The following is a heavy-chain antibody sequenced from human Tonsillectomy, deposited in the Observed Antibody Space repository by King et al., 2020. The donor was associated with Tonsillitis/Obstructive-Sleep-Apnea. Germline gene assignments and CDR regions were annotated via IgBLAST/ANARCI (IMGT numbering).Heavy chain of an antibody. Sequence: VQLVESGGGLVKPGGSLRLSCAASGFTFSDAWMSWVRQAPGKGLEWVGSIKSKTDGGTTDYAAPVKGRFTISRDDLKNTVYLQMNSLKTEDTAVYYCTTELLVRVLFDYWGQGTLVTVSS. D-gene: IGHD3-10*01. CDR2: IKSKTDGGTT. J-gene: IGHJ4*02. V-gene: IGHV3-15*01. CDR1: GFTFSDAW. CDR3: TTELLVRVLFDY.